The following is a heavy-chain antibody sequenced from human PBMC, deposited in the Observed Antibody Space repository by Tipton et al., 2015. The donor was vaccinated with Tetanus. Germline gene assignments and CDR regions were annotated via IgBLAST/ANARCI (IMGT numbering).Heavy chain of an antibody. CDR1: GYTFTSYG. CDR2: INGYNGNT. V-gene: IGHV1-18*01. Sequence: QSGAEVKKPGASVKVSCKASGYTFTSYGISWVRQAPGQGLEWMGWINGYNGNTNYAQKFQGRVTMTTDTSTNTAYMELRSLRSDDTAVYYCVAAGFSAFDYWGQGTLVTVSS. CDR3: VAAGFSAFDY. J-gene: IGHJ4*02. D-gene: IGHD6-25*01.